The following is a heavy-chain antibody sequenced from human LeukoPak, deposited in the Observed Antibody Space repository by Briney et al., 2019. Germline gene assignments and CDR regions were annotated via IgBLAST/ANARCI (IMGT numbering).Heavy chain of an antibody. CDR3: AREWMHNYYDSSGYYGY. D-gene: IGHD3-22*01. V-gene: IGHV3-11*01. J-gene: IGHJ4*02. Sequence: GGSLRLSCAASGLSVISNYMSWIRQAPGKGLEWVSYISSSGSTIYYADSVKGRFTISRDNAKNSLYLQMNSLRAEDTAVYYCAREWMHNYYDSSGYYGYWGQGTLVTVSS. CDR1: GLSVISNY. CDR2: ISSSGSTI.